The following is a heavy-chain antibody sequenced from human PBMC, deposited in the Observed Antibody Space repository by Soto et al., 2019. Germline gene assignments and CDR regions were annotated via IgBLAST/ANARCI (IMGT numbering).Heavy chain of an antibody. D-gene: IGHD6-13*01. CDR2: IYSGGSS. J-gene: IGHJ4*02. CDR3: ARRGSSWWDFDL. CDR1: GFSVSDNY. V-gene: IGHV3-53*02. Sequence: EVQLVETGGGLIQPGGSLRLSCGVSGFSVSDNYMTWVRQAPGKGLEWVSIIYSGGSSFHIDSVKDRFSVSRDTSKNTVFLQMNSLRPEDTAVYYCARRGSSWWDFDLWGQGTQVTVSS.